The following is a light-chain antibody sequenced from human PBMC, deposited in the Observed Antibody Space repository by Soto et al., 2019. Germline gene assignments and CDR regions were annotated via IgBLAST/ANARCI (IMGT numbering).Light chain of an antibody. V-gene: IGKV3-15*01. Sequence: EIGLTQSPATLSVSKGGRATLSCRASQSISDTLAWYQQKPGQAPRLLIYGASTRAPGFPARFSGSGSGTDFTLTISSLQSEDFAVYYCQQYNNWPWTFCQGTMVAIK. J-gene: IGKJ1*01. CDR3: QQYNNWPWT. CDR2: GAS. CDR1: QSISDT.